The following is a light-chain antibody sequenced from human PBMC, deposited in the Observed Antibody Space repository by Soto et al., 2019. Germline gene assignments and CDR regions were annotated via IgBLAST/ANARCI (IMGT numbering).Light chain of an antibody. J-gene: IGKJ1*01. CDR1: QSISSY. Sequence: DIQMTQSPSSLSASVGDRVTITCRASQSISSYLNWYQQKPGKAPKLLIYAASSLQSGVPDRFSGSGSGTDFTLTISSLQAEDVAVYYCQQYYANPRTFGQGTKVDI. CDR2: AAS. CDR3: QQYYANPRT. V-gene: IGKV1-39*01.